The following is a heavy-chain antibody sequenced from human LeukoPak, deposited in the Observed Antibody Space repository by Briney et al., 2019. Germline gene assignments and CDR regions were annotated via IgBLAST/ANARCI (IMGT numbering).Heavy chain of an antibody. CDR3: ARDAQVTRFYYFGIDV. D-gene: IGHD4-11*01. Sequence: PGGSLRLSCAASGFTFSSYWMSWVRQAPGKGLEWVAVISYDGGNKCYADSVKGRFTISRDSSKNTLYLQMNSLRAEDTAVYYCARDAQVTRFYYFGIDVWGQGTTVTVSS. CDR1: GFTFSSYW. J-gene: IGHJ6*02. CDR2: ISYDGGNK. V-gene: IGHV3-30*03.